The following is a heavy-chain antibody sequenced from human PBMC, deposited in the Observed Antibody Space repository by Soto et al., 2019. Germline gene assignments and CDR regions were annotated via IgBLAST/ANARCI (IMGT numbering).Heavy chain of an antibody. V-gene: IGHV3-23*01. CDR3: AKDNCVGGHCYFWGLIDC. J-gene: IGHJ4*02. CDR1: GFTFNTYA. Sequence: EVQLLESGGDLIQPGGSLRLSCVASGFTFNTYAMSWVRQAPGKGLEWVSYISGSGTATYYADSVKGRFTISRDNFENTLYLQMNSLRAEDTGVYYCAKDNCVGGHCYFWGLIDCWGQGTLVTVSS. D-gene: IGHD2-21*02. CDR2: ISGSGTAT.